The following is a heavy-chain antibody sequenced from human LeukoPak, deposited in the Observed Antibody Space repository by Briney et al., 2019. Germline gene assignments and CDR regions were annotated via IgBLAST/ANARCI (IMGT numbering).Heavy chain of an antibody. CDR2: INGDGRIT. CDR3: ARVHVGTDMVDLDY. V-gene: IGHV3-74*01. CDR1: GXTLSSYW. J-gene: IGHJ4*02. Sequence: GGSLRLSCAASGXTLSSYWMHWVRQAPGKGQVWVSRINGDGRITTYADSVKGRFTISRDTAKNTLYLQMNSLRAEDTAVYYCARVHVGTDMVDLDYWGQGTLVTVSS. D-gene: IGHD5-18*01.